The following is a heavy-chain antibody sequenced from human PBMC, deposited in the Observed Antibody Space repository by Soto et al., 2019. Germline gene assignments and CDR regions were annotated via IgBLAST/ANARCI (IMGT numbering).Heavy chain of an antibody. J-gene: IGHJ3*02. CDR1: GYTFTGYY. Sequence: ASVKVSCKASGYTFTGYYMHWVRQAPGQGLEWMGWISVYNGNTNYAQKLQGRVTMTTDTSTGTAYMELRSLRSDDTAVYYCARGFPTYYYDSSGYYGAFDIWGQGTMVTVSS. CDR3: ARGFPTYYYDSSGYYGAFDI. V-gene: IGHV1-18*04. CDR2: ISVYNGNT. D-gene: IGHD3-22*01.